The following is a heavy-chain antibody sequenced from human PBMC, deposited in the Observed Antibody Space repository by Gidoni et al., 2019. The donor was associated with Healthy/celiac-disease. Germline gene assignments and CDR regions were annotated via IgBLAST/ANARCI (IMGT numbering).Heavy chain of an antibody. J-gene: IGHJ4*02. Sequence: EVQLVESGGGLVQPGRSLRLSCAASGLSFDEYAMHWVRQAPGEGLEWVSGICWNSGIIGFSDSGKGLFTISRDNAKNSLYLQMNSLRAEDTALYYCAKDLTAWELFFGYLGQGTLVTVSS. D-gene: IGHD1-26*01. CDR2: ICWNSGII. V-gene: IGHV3-9*01. CDR1: GLSFDEYA. CDR3: AKDLTAWELFFGY.